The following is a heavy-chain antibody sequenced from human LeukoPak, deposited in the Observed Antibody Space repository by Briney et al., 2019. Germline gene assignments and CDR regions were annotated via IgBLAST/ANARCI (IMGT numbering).Heavy chain of an antibody. Sequence: SETLSLTCSVSGGSISSYYWSWIRQPPGKGLEWIGYIYYSGGTNYNPSLKSRVTISVDTSKNQFSLKLSSVTAADTAVYYCARHSDGGGSYRRSFDYWGQGTLVTVSS. J-gene: IGHJ4*02. CDR3: ARHSDGGGSYRRSFDY. CDR2: IYYSGGT. D-gene: IGHD1-26*01. CDR1: GGSISSYY. V-gene: IGHV4-59*08.